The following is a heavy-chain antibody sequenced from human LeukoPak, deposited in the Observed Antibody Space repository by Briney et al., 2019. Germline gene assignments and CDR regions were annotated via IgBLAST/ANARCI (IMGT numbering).Heavy chain of an antibody. CDR3: ATRPYAGSPNWYDP. D-gene: IGHD1-26*01. J-gene: IGHJ5*02. Sequence: GESLKISCKASGHSFTNHWIGWVRQLPGIGLEWVGIINFGDSETLYSPSFQGQVTISLDKSISTTYLQWRSLKASDTATYYCATRPYAGSPNWYDPWGQGTLVTVSS. CDR1: GHSFTNHW. CDR2: INFGDSET. V-gene: IGHV5-51*01.